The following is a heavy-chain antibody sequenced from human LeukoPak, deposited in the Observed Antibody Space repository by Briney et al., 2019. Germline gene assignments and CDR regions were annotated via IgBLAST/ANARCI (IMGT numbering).Heavy chain of an antibody. Sequence: SETPSLTCTVSGGSISSSSYYWGWIRQPPGKGLEWIGSIYYSGSTYYNPSLKSRVTISVDTSKNQFSLKLSSVTAADTAVYYCARRTYYYGSGSYSWFDPWGQGTLVTVSS. CDR3: ARRTYYYGSGSYSWFDP. V-gene: IGHV4-39*01. CDR2: IYYSGST. J-gene: IGHJ5*02. D-gene: IGHD3-10*01. CDR1: GGSISSSSYY.